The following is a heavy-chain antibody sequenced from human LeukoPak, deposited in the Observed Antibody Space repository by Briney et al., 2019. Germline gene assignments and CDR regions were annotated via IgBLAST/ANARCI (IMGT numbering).Heavy chain of an antibody. D-gene: IGHD2-21*02. CDR3: ARESPGVTAKNDY. V-gene: IGHV4-61*02. CDR1: GGSISSGSYY. J-gene: IGHJ4*02. Sequence: SQTLSLTCTVSGGSISSGSYYWSWIRQPAGKGLEWIGRIYTSGSTNYNPSLKGRVTISVDTSKNQFSLKLSSVTAADTAVYYCARESPGVTAKNDYWGQGTLVTVSS. CDR2: IYTSGST.